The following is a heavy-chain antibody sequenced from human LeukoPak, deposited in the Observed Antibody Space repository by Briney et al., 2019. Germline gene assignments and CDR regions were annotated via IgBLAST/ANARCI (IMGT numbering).Heavy chain of an antibody. CDR3: AAFQSGHPPSHY. D-gene: IGHD6-25*01. CDR1: GFTFTSSA. J-gene: IGHJ4*02. V-gene: IGHV1-58*02. CDR2: IVVGSGNT. Sequence: SANVSCKPSGFTFTSSAMQWVRQARGQRLEWIGWIVVGSGNTNYAQKFQERVTITRDMSPSIAYMELSSLSSEDTAVYYCAAFQSGHPPSHYWGQGTLVTVSS.